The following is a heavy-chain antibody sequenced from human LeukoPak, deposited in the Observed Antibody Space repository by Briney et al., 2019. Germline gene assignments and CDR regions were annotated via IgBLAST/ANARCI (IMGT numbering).Heavy chain of an antibody. V-gene: IGHV3-21*01. CDR3: AKSTRAVMAMMDV. CDR1: GFTFSSYG. D-gene: IGHD3-16*01. CDR2: ISTRSTYI. Sequence: GGTLRLSCAASGFTFSSYGMSWVRQAPGKGLEWVSSISTRSTYIYYADSVKGRFTISRDNAKNSLFLQMNSLRAEDTAVYFCAKSTRAVMAMMDVWGKGTTVTVSS. J-gene: IGHJ6*04.